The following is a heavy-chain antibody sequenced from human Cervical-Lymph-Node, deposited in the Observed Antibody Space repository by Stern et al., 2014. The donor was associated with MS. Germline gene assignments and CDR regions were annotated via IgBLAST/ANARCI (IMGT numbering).Heavy chain of an antibody. CDR1: GFSFSRYA. V-gene: IGHV3-33*01. Sequence: QVQLVQSGGGVVQPGRSLRLSCAASGFSFSRYAMHCVRPAPGKGLEWVAFIWYDRSNPYYADSVTGRFTISRDNFKNTLYLQMNSLRAEDTAVYYCASAYSSSHYYFDYWGQGTLVTVSS. J-gene: IGHJ4*02. CDR2: IWYDRSNP. D-gene: IGHD6-13*01. CDR3: ASAYSSSHYYFDY.